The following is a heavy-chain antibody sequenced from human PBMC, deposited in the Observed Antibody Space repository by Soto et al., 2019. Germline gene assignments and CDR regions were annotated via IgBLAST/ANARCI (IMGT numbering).Heavy chain of an antibody. V-gene: IGHV3-7*03. Sequence: EVQLVQSGGGLVQPGGSLRLSFAASGFMFSSYVMSWVRQAPGKGLEWVANIRQDGSDEYFVDSVKGRFTISRDNAKNSLYLQMNSLRAEDTAVYKCARWNYGMDVWGQGTTVTVS. CDR1: GFMFSSYV. CDR3: ARWNYGMDV. J-gene: IGHJ6*02. CDR2: IRQDGSDE.